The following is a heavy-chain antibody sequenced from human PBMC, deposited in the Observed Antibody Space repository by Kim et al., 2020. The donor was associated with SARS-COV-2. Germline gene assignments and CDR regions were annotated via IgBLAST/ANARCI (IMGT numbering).Heavy chain of an antibody. J-gene: IGHJ4*02. D-gene: IGHD3-10*01. Sequence: ASVKVSCKASGYTFTSYGISWVRQAPGQGLEWMGWISAYNGNTNYAQKLQGRVTMTTDTSTSTAYMELRSLRSDDTAVYYCARDPQPRLWFGELFVWWGQGTLVTVSS. CDR3: ARDPQPRLWFGELFVW. CDR1: GYTFTSYG. CDR2: ISAYNGNT. V-gene: IGHV1-18*01.